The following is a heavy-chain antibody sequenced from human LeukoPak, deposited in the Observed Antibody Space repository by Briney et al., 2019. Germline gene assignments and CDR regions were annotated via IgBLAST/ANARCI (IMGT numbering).Heavy chain of an antibody. V-gene: IGHV4-59*01. J-gene: IGHJ4*01. Sequence: SGTLSLICSVSGASMTGYYWSWIRQAPGKAPEWIGYIYSSGSTNYNPSLNSRVTMSLDASKNQFSLKLTFVTAADTAVYYCATRPADGSWYGVFDFWSRGTLVTVSS. CDR1: GASMTGYY. CDR3: ATRPADGSWYGVFDF. CDR2: IYSSGST. D-gene: IGHD3-10*01.